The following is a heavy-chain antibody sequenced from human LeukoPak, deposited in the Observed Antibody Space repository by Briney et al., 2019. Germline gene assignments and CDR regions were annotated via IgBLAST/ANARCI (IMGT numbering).Heavy chain of an antibody. CDR2: IYYSGST. CDR1: GGSISSSSYY. D-gene: IGHD3-22*01. Sequence: PSETLSLTCTVSGGSISSSSYYWGWIRQPPGKGLEWIGSIYYSGSTYYNPSLKSRVTISVDTSKNQFSPKLSSVTAADTAVYYCANTYYYDSSGYSYWGQGTLVTVSS. CDR3: ANTYYYDSSGYSY. V-gene: IGHV4-39*01. J-gene: IGHJ4*02.